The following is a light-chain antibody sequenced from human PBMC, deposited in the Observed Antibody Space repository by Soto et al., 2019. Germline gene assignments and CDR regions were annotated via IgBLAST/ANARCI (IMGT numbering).Light chain of an antibody. CDR2: EVS. CDR1: SSDVGGYNY. Sequence: QSVLAQPASVSGSPGQSITISCTGTSSDVGGYNYVSWYQQHPGKAPKLMIYEVSNWPSGVSSRFSGSKSGNTASLTISGLQAEDEADYYCSSHTSIHTYVFGTGTKVTVL. V-gene: IGLV2-14*01. J-gene: IGLJ1*01. CDR3: SSHTSIHTYV.